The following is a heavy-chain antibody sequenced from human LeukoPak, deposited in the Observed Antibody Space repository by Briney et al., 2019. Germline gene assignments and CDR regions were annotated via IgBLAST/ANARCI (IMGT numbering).Heavy chain of an antibody. Sequence: GGSLRLSCAASGFTFSSYWMSWVRQAPGKGREWVANIKQDGSEKYYVDSVKGRFTISRDNSKNTLYLQMNSLRVEDTAVYYCAKHHRMAARLVYFDYWGQGTLVTVSS. J-gene: IGHJ4*02. D-gene: IGHD6-6*01. CDR3: AKHHRMAARLVYFDY. CDR1: GFTFSSYW. V-gene: IGHV3-7*03. CDR2: IKQDGSEK.